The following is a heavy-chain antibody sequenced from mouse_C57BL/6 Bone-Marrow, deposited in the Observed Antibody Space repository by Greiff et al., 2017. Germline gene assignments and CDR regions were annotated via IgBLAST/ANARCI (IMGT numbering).Heavy chain of an antibody. CDR1: GYTFTSYW. Sequence: QVQLKESGAELAKPGASVKLSCKASGYTFTSYWMHWVKQRPGQGLEWIGYINPSSGYTKYNQKFKDKATLTADKSSITAYMQLSSLTSEDSAVYYWARDVDYWGQGTTLTVSS. V-gene: IGHV1-7*01. J-gene: IGHJ2*01. CDR3: ARDVDY. CDR2: INPSSGYT.